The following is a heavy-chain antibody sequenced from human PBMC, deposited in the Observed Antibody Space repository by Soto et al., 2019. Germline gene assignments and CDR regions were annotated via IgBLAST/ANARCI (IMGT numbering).Heavy chain of an antibody. CDR3: AKDLITGTARGAFDI. Sequence: EVQLVESGGGLVQPGRSLRLSCAASGFTFDDYAMHWVRQAPGKGLEWVSGISWNSGSIGYADSVKGRFTISRDNAKNSLYLQMNSLRAEDTALYYCAKDLITGTARGAFDIWGHGTMVTVSS. J-gene: IGHJ3*02. V-gene: IGHV3-9*01. CDR2: ISWNSGSI. D-gene: IGHD1-20*01. CDR1: GFTFDDYA.